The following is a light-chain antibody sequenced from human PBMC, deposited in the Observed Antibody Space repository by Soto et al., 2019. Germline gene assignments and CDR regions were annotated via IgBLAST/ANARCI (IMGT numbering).Light chain of an antibody. CDR2: AAS. Sequence: DIQMTQSPSSLSASVGDRVTITCRASQSISDYLNWYQQKPGTVPILLIYAASTLHSGVPSRFSGGGSGTDFTLTITSLQPEDFATYFCQQSYSIPYTFGQGTKLEI. J-gene: IGKJ2*01. CDR1: QSISDY. V-gene: IGKV1-39*01. CDR3: QQSYSIPYT.